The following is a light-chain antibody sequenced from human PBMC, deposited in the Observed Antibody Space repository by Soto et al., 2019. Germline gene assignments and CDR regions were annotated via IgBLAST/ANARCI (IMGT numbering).Light chain of an antibody. CDR3: QTGGTGIP. CDR2: LNSDGSH. CDR1: SGHSNYA. J-gene: IGLJ2*01. Sequence: QSVLTQSPSASASLGASVKLTCTLDSGHSNYAIAWHQQQPGKGPRYLMKLNSDGSHNKGDGIPDRFSGSSSGAERYLIISSLQSEDEADYYCQTGGTGIPFGGGTKVTVL. V-gene: IGLV4-69*02.